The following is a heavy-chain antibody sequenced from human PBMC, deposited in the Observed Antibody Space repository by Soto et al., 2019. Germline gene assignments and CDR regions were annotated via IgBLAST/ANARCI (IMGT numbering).Heavy chain of an antibody. Sequence: GESLKISCKGSGYSFTSYWIGWVRQMPGKGLEWMGIIYPGDSDTRYSPSYQGQVTISADKSISTAYLQWSSLKASDTAMYYCARILSQQWLVRGYYYYYYMDVWGKGTTVTVSS. V-gene: IGHV5-51*01. J-gene: IGHJ6*03. CDR2: IYPGDSDT. CDR3: ARILSQQWLVRGYYYYYYMDV. CDR1: GYSFTSYW. D-gene: IGHD6-19*01.